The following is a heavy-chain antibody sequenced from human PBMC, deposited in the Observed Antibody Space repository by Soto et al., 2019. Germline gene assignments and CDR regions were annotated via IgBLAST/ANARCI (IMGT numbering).Heavy chain of an antibody. Sequence: SETLSLTCAVYGGSFSGYYWSWIRQPPGKGLEWIGEINHSGSTNYNPSLKSRVTISVDTSKNQFSLKLSSVTAADTAVYYFASNYDLPIDAFDIWGQGTMVTVSS. CDR3: ASNYDLPIDAFDI. V-gene: IGHV4-34*01. D-gene: IGHD3-3*01. CDR1: GGSFSGYY. J-gene: IGHJ3*02. CDR2: INHSGST.